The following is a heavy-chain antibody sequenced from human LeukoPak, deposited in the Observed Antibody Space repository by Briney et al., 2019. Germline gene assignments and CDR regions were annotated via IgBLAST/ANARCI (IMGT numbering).Heavy chain of an antibody. CDR3: AKVRGGTFDP. D-gene: IGHD4/OR15-4a*01. J-gene: IGHJ5*02. V-gene: IGHV3-23*03. Sequence: PGGSLRLSCAAAGFTFSNYAMSWVRQAPGKGLEWVSVIYSGGTTNYADSVKGRFTISRDNSKNMLYLQMNSLRAEDTAIYYCAKVRGGTFDPWGQGTLVTVSS. CDR2: IYSGGTT. CDR1: GFTFSNYA.